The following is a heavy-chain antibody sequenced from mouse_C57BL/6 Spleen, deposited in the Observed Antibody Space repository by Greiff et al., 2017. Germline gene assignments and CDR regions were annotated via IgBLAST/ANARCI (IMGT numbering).Heavy chain of an antibody. J-gene: IGHJ1*03. CDR2: ISYSGST. Sequence: VQLKESGPGMVKPSQSLSLTCTVTGYSITSGYDWHWIRHFPGNKLEWMGYISYSGSTNYNPSLKSRISITHDTSKNHFFLKLNSVTTEDTATYYCAREGKITTVVGGYWYFDVWGTGTTVTVSS. CDR3: AREGKITTVVGGYWYFDV. V-gene: IGHV3-1*01. CDR1: GYSITSGYD. D-gene: IGHD1-1*01.